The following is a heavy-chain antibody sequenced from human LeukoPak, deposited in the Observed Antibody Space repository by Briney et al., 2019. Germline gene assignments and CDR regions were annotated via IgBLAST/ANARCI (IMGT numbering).Heavy chain of an antibody. CDR2: ISYDGSEK. Sequence: GGSLRLSCAASGFTFSSYAMQWVRRAPGKGLEWVAVISYDGSEKYYVDSVRGRFTISRDNSRDTLSLQMNSLRPDDTAIYYCARRSAAAGPLDYWGQGTLVTVSS. J-gene: IGHJ4*02. D-gene: IGHD6-13*01. V-gene: IGHV3-30-3*01. CDR1: GFTFSSYA. CDR3: ARRSAAAGPLDY.